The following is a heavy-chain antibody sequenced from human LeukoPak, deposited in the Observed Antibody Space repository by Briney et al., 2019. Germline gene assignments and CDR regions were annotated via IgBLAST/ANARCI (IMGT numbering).Heavy chain of an antibody. Sequence: PSETLSLTCTVSGGSISSYYWSWIRQTPGKGLEWIGSIYSSGSSFYNPSLKSRVTISLDTSKNQFSLKLSSVTAADTAVYYCARLFHYYDSSAYPTFDYWGQGTLVTVSS. CDR2: IYSSGSS. V-gene: IGHV4-59*05. CDR1: GGSISSYY. D-gene: IGHD3-22*01. J-gene: IGHJ4*02. CDR3: ARLFHYYDSSAYPTFDY.